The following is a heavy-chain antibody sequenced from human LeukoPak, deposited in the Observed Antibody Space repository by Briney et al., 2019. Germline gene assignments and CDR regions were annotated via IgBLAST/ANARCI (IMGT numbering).Heavy chain of an antibody. D-gene: IGHD3-9*01. V-gene: IGHV3-66*02. J-gene: IGHJ5*02. CDR2: IYSGGST. Sequence: GGSRRLSCAASGFTVSSNYMSWVRQAPGEGLEWVSFIYSGGSTYYADSVKGRFTISRDNSKNTLSLQMNSLRAEDTAVYYCARGGPVPLVIPAWGPGTPVTVSP. CDR3: ARGGPVPLVIPA. CDR1: GFTVSSNY.